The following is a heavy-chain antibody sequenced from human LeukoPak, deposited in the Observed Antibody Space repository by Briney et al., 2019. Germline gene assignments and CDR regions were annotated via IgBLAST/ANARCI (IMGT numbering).Heavy chain of an antibody. V-gene: IGHV4-61*02. J-gene: IGHJ2*01. CDR3: ARVYYDILTGYYSAL. Sequence: SQTLSLTCTVSGGSISSGSYYWSWLRQPAGKGLEWIGRIYTSGSTNYNPSLKSRVTISVDTSKNQFSLKLSSVTAADTAVYYCARVYYDILTGYYSALWGRGTLVTVSS. D-gene: IGHD3-9*01. CDR2: IYTSGST. CDR1: GGSISSGSYY.